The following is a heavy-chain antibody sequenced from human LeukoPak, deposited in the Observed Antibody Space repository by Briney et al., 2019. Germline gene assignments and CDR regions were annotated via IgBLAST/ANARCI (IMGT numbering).Heavy chain of an antibody. Sequence: GASVKVSCKASGYTFINYYIHWVRQAPGQGLEWMGWINPSSGGTNYAQKFQGRVTVTRDTSISTAYMELSRLRSDDTAVYYCARADYSGSWRVGSTYYFDYWGQGTLVTVSS. D-gene: IGHD1-26*01. V-gene: IGHV1-2*02. J-gene: IGHJ4*02. CDR3: ARADYSGSWRVGSTYYFDY. CDR2: INPSSGGT. CDR1: GYTFINYY.